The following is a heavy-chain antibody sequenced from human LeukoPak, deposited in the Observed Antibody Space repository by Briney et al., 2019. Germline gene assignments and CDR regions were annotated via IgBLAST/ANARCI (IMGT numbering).Heavy chain of an antibody. CDR2: ISSSGSTT. D-gene: IGHD6-13*01. Sequence: GGSLRLSCAASGFTFSSYSLNWVRQAPGKGLEWVSYISSSGSTTYYADSVKGRFTISRDNSKNSLYLQMNSLRSEDTALYYCGEDFSSSWYIDYWGQGTLVTVSS. V-gene: IGHV3-48*04. CDR1: GFTFSSYS. J-gene: IGHJ4*02. CDR3: GEDFSSSWYIDY.